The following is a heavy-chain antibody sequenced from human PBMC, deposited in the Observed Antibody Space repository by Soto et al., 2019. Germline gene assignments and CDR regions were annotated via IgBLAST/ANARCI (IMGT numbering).Heavy chain of an antibody. CDR3: ATSTWFDP. D-gene: IGHD2-2*01. CDR1: GGSISSRGYY. CDR2: IYYSGST. Sequence: QLQLQESGPGLVKPSETLSLTCTVSGGSISSRGYYWGWIRQPPGKGLEWIGTIYYSGSTYDNPSRKSRVTISVDTSKNQFSLKLSSVTAADTAVYYCATSTWFDPWGQGTLVTVSS. V-gene: IGHV4-39*01. J-gene: IGHJ5*02.